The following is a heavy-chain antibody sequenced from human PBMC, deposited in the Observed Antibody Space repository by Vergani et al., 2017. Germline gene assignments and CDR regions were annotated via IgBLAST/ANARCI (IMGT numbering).Heavy chain of an antibody. J-gene: IGHJ6*03. CDR1: GFSLNTRGVS. V-gene: IGHV2-5*04. CDR3: VYRKTECATTGCFYPFYYYEYMDV. CDR2: IYWNDDQ. D-gene: IGHD1-7*01. Sequence: QITLKESGPTLVKPTQTLTLTCTFSGFSLNTRGVSVAWIRQPPGKALDWLALIYWNDDQHYSPSLNNRVTITKDTSKNQVVLTMTNMDYVDTGTYYCVYRKTECATTGCFYPFYYYEYMDVWGKGTTVTVSS.